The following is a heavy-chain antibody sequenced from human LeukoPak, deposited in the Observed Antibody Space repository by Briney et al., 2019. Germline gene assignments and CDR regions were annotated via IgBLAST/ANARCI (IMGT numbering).Heavy chain of an antibody. D-gene: IGHD1-1*01. J-gene: IGHJ3*02. CDR1: GGSITSYY. CDR3: ARATKRQLLGAFDI. V-gene: IGHV4-59*01. Sequence: SETLSLTCTVSGGSITSYYWSWIRQPPGKGLGWIGYIYYSGSANYNPSLKSRVTISVDTSKNQFSLKLSSVTAADTAVYYCARATKRQLLGAFDIWGQGTMVTVSS. CDR2: IYYSGSA.